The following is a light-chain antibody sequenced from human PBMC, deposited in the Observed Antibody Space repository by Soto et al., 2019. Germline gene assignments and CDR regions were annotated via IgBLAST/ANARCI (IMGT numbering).Light chain of an antibody. V-gene: IGKV3-15*01. Sequence: LVIAQSPVTLTESPWATATLSCRGSQGVSSDLAWYQKTSGQAHRLIIYGASTRATGVPARFSGSGSATEFITTISRLQYDDFAVYYYQQNYNWRPRFGQGTKVDIK. CDR3: QQNYNWRPR. CDR1: QGVSSD. CDR2: GAS. J-gene: IGKJ1*01.